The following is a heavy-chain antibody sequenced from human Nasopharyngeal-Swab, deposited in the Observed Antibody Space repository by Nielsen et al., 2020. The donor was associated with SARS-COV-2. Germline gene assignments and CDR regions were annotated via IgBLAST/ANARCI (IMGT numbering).Heavy chain of an antibody. D-gene: IGHD3-3*01. CDR2: ISSSGSTI. J-gene: IGHJ6*02. CDR3: ARSHTSITIFGVVTYYGMDV. V-gene: IGHV3-11*04. Sequence: SCAASGFTFSDYYMSWIRQAPGKGLEWVSYISSSGSTIYYADSVKGRFTISRDNAKNSLYLQMNSLRAEDTAVYYCARSHTSITIFGVVTYYGMDVWGQGTTVTVSS. CDR1: GFTFSDYY.